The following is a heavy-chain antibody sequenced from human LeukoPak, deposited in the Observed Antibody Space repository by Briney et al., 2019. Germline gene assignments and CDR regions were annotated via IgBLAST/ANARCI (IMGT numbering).Heavy chain of an antibody. D-gene: IGHD2-2*01. CDR2: IKQDGSEK. Sequence: GRSLRLSCAASGFTFCSYAMHWVRQAPGKGLEWVANIKQDGSEKYYVDSVKGRFTISRDNAKNSLYLQMNSLRAEDTAVYYCARAGDIVVVPAANNLGYWGQGTLVTVSS. CDR3: ARAGDIVVVPAANNLGY. J-gene: IGHJ4*02. CDR1: GFTFCSYA. V-gene: IGHV3-7*03.